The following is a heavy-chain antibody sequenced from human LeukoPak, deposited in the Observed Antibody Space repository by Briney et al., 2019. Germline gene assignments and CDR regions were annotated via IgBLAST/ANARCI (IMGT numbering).Heavy chain of an antibody. D-gene: IGHD3-22*01. V-gene: IGHV3-23*01. J-gene: IGHJ3*02. CDR1: GFTFSSYA. CDR2: ISGSGGST. CDR3: AKDDQDVADYYDSSIYDI. Sequence: AGGSLRLSCAASGFTFSSYAMSWVRQAPGKGLEWVSAISGSGGSTYYADSVKGRFTISRDNSKNTLYLQMNSLRAEGTAVYYCAKDDQDVADYYDSSIYDIWGQGTMVTVSS.